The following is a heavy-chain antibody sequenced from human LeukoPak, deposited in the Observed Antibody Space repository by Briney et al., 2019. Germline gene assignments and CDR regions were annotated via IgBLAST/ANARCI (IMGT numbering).Heavy chain of an antibody. CDR2: IYTSGST. J-gene: IGHJ4*02. CDR1: GGSISSYY. V-gene: IGHV4-59*10. Sequence: SETLSLTCAVSGGSISSYYWSWIRQPAGKGLEWIGRIYTSGSTNYNPSLKSRVTVSVDTSKNQSSLKLSSVTAAETAVYYCARGYSGYQEGLWGQGTLVTVSS. D-gene: IGHD5-12*01. CDR3: ARGYSGYQEGL.